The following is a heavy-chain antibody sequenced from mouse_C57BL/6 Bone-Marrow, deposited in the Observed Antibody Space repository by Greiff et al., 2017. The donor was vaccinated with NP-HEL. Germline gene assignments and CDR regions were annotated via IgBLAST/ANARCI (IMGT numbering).Heavy chain of an antibody. CDR2: IIPKGGGT. CDR1: GCTVTDDY. CDR3: ARACSYDYGGTTGY. V-gene: IGHV1-26*01. J-gene: IGHJ4*01. Sequence: EVQLQQSGPELVKPGVVGKIDGKVVGCTVTDDYSNWVRVVHGQSLEWIGDIIPKGGGTSYNQKFKGKATLTADKSSGTAYMELHSLTSEDSAVYYCARACSYDYGGTTGYWDQGTSVTVSS. D-gene: IGHD2-4*01.